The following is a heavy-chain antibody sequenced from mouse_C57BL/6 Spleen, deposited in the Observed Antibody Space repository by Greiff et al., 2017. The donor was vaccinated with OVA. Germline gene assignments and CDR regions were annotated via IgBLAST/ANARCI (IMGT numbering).Heavy chain of an antibody. CDR1: GYTFTDYY. V-gene: IGHV1-26*01. J-gene: IGHJ4*01. D-gene: IGHD2-4*01. CDR3: IYDYDTYYYAMDY. Sequence: EVQLLQSGPELVKPGASVKISCKASGYTFTDYYMNWVKQSHGKSLEWIGVINPNNGGTSYNQKFKGKATLTVDKSSSTAYMELRSLTSEDSAVYYCIYDYDTYYYAMDYWGQGTSVTVSS. CDR2: INPNNGGT.